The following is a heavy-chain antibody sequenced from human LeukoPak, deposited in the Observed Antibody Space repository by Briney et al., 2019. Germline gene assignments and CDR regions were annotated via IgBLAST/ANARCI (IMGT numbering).Heavy chain of an antibody. J-gene: IGHJ3*02. CDR3: ARGWLQLRDAFDI. CDR2: IIPILGIA. V-gene: IGHV1-69*04. CDR1: GGTFSSYA. Sequence: SVKVSCKASGGTFSSYAISWVRQAPGQGLEWMGRIIPILGIANSAQKFQGRVTITADKSTSTAYMEQSSLRSEDTAVYYCARGWLQLRDAFDIWGQGTMVTVSS. D-gene: IGHD5-12*01.